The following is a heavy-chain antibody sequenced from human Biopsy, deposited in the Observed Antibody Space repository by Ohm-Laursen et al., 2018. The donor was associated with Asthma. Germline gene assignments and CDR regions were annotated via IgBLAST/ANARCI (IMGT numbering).Heavy chain of an antibody. D-gene: IGHD7-27*01. V-gene: IGHV4-39*01. CDR2: ISYTGSA. Sequence: GTLSLTCTVSGGSTSSSSYYWGWIRQPPGKGLEWMGSISYTGSAYHNPSLKSRFTISVDTSKNHFSLKLSSVTAADTAVYYCARHWDWGSFFDYWGQGTPVTVSS. J-gene: IGHJ4*02. CDR3: ARHWDWGSFFDY. CDR1: GGSTSSSSYY.